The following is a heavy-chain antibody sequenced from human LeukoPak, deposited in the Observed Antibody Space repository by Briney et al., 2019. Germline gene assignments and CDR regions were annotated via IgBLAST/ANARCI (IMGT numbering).Heavy chain of an antibody. CDR1: GGSISSYY. CDR2: IYTSGST. D-gene: IGHD2-2*02. J-gene: IGHJ5*02. CDR3: ARRRGYCSSTSCYRARGYNWFDP. V-gene: IGHV4-4*07. Sequence: PSETLSLTCTVSGGSISSYYWSWIRQPAGKGLEWIGRIYTSGSTNYNPSLKSRVTMSVDTSKNQFSLKLSSVTAADTAVYYCARRRGYCSSTSCYRARGYNWFDPWGQGTLVTVSS.